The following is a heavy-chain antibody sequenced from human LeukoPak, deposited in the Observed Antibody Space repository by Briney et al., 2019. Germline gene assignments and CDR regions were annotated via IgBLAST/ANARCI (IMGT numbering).Heavy chain of an antibody. CDR3: ARASSGYDTFDI. J-gene: IGHJ3*02. Sequence: PSETLSLTCTASGGSISSYYWSWIRQPPGKGLEWIGYIYYSGSTNYNPSLKSRVTISVDTSKNQFSLKLSSVTAADTAVYYCARASSGYDTFDIWGQGTMVTVSS. CDR2: IYYSGST. D-gene: IGHD5-12*01. V-gene: IGHV4-59*01. CDR1: GGSISSYY.